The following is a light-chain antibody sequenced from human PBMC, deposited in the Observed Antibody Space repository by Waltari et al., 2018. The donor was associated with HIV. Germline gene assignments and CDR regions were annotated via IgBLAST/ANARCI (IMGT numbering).Light chain of an antibody. CDR3: SSFAPTNKFYVL. V-gene: IGLV2-8*01. CDR1: NTDIGGYNY. Sequence: QSTLTQPPSASGSPGQSVTISCTRTNTDIGGYNYVSWYQQHPGKAPNLIMTEVTQRPSGVPDRFSGSKSGNTASLTVSGLQADDEALYYCSSFAPTNKFYVLFGGGTTLTVL. CDR2: EVT. J-gene: IGLJ2*01.